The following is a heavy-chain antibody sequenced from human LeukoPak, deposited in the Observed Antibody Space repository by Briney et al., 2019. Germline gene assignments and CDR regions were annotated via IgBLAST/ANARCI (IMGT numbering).Heavy chain of an antibody. J-gene: IGHJ5*02. D-gene: IGHD3-10*01. CDR3: ARGRFGEFSGWFDP. CDR2: IYYSGST. V-gene: IGHV4-59*08. CDR1: GGSISSYY. Sequence: SETLSLTCTVSGGSISSYYWSWIRQPPGKGLEWIGYIYYSGSTNYNPSLKSRVTISVDTSKNQFSLKLSSVTAADTAVYYCARGRFGEFSGWFDPWGQGTLVTVSS.